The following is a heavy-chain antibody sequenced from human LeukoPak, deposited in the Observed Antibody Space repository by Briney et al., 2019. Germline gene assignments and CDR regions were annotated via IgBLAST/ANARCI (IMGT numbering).Heavy chain of an antibody. D-gene: IGHD3-10*01. J-gene: IGHJ4*02. CDR1: GGSFSGYY. V-gene: IGHV4-4*07. CDR3: AREGEDFDY. CDR2: IYTSGST. Sequence: PSETLSLTCAVYGGSFSGYYWSWIRQSAGKGLEWIGRIYTSGSTNYNPSLKSRVTMSVDTSKNQFSLRLSSVTAADTAVYYCAREGEDFDYWGQGTLVTVSS.